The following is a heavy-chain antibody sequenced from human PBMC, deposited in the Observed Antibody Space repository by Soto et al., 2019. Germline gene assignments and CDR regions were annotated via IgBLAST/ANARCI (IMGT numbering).Heavy chain of an antibody. D-gene: IGHD3-10*01. J-gene: IGHJ6*03. V-gene: IGHV4-59*02. CDR1: GDSVTSHY. CDR2: MHYTGFS. Sequence: SETLSLTCSFSGDSVTSHYLTWIRQSPEKGLEWIGYMHYTGFSHYNPSLKSRLTISVDRSKNQFTLQLTSVTVADTAVYYCARLGRITMVRGVGRSGYYYYMDVWGKGTTVTVSS. CDR3: ARLGRITMVRGVGRSGYYYYMDV.